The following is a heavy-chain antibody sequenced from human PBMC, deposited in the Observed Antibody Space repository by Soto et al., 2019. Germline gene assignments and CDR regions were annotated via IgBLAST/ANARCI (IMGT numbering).Heavy chain of an antibody. CDR2: ISYDDGNVR. CDR1: GFPFSEYA. V-gene: IGHV3-30-3*01. J-gene: IGHJ3*02. D-gene: IGHD1-26*01. Sequence: QEQLVESGGGVVQPGRSLRLSCVASGFPFSEYAMHWVRQSPGKGLEWVAVISYDDGNVRYYADSVQGRFTGSRDNSKNTLFLQMHSLRSEDTAVYYCARDQGGAYFPHDGFDMWGQGTVVTVSS. CDR3: ARDQGGAYFPHDGFDM.